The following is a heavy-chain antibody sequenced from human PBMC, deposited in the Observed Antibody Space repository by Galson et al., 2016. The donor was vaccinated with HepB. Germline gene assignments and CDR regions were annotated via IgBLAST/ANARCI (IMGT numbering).Heavy chain of an antibody. V-gene: IGHV4-39*01. CDR1: GGSISSSSYY. J-gene: IGHJ2*01. Sequence: SETLSLTCTVSGGSISSSSYYWGWIRQPPGKGLEWIGSIYYSGSTYYNPSLKSRVTISVDASKNQFSLKLSSVTAADTAVYYCARHVGYYYSYWYFDLWGRCTLVTVSS. CDR3: ARHVGYYYSYWYFDL. CDR2: IYYSGST. D-gene: IGHD3-22*01.